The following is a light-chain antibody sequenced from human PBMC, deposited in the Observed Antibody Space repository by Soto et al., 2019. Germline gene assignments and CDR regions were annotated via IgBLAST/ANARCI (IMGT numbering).Light chain of an antibody. CDR1: QSVSSN. CDR2: GAS. V-gene: IGKV3-15*01. Sequence: EIVMTQSPATLSVSPGERATLSCRASQSVSSNLAWYQQKPGQAPRLLIYGASTRATGIPARFSGSGSGTELTLTISSLQSEDFAVYYCQQYNNWPRKLGKGTKVDI. J-gene: IGKJ1*01. CDR3: QQYNNWPRK.